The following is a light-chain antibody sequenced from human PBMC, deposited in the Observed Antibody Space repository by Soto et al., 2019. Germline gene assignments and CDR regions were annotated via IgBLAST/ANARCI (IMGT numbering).Light chain of an antibody. Sequence: EIVLTQSPGTLSLSPGERATLSCRASQSVNNNYLAWYQQKPGQAPRLLIYGASRRATGIPDRFSGSGSGTDFTLTISRLEPEDFAVYSCQQYGSSPLTFGGETKVEIK. CDR3: QQYGSSPLT. CDR1: QSVNNNY. V-gene: IGKV3-20*01. CDR2: GAS. J-gene: IGKJ4*01.